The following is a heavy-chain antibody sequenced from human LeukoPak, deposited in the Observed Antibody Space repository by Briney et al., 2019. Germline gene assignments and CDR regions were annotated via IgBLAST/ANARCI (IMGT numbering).Heavy chain of an antibody. Sequence: SETLSLTCAIYGASLNDYWWTWVHQPPGAGLEWIGEVTDGGYTNYKSSLKSRVSISVDISKDQFSLRLPSVTAADTAMYFCARITARGGSDDAFDVWGQGTMIIVSS. J-gene: IGHJ3*01. CDR2: VTDGGYT. CDR3: ARITARGGSDDAFDV. D-gene: IGHD2-15*01. CDR1: GASLNDYW. V-gene: IGHV4-34*01.